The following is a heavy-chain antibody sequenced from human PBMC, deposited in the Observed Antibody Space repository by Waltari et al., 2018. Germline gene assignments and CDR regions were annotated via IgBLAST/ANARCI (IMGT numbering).Heavy chain of an antibody. Sequence: QVQLQESGPGLVKPSETLSLTCTVSGGSISSYYWSWIRQPPGKGMEWIGYIYYSGSTNYNPSLKSRVTISVDTSKNQFSLKLSSVTAADTAVYYCARLVVTTWENYFDYWGQGTLVTVSS. J-gene: IGHJ4*02. CDR1: GGSISSYY. D-gene: IGHD3-22*01. CDR2: IYYSGST. CDR3: ARLVVTTWENYFDY. V-gene: IGHV4-59*01.